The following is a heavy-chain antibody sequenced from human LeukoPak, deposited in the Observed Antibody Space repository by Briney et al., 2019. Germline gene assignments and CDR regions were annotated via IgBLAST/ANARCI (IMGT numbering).Heavy chain of an antibody. V-gene: IGHV3-53*04. CDR2: IYSGGST. CDR3: ARDLGHYYYYGMDV. CDR1: GFTVSSNY. J-gene: IGHJ6*02. Sequence: GGSLRLSCAASGFTVSSNYMSWVRQAPGKGLEWVSAIYSGGSTYYADSVKGRFTISRHNSKNTLYLQMNSLRAEDMAVYYCARDLGHYYYYGMDVWGQGTTVTVSS.